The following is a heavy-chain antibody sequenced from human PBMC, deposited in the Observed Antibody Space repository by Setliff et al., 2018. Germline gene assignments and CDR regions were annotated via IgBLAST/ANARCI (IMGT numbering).Heavy chain of an antibody. CDR3: ARGVSTLYSSDWFDP. CDR1: GDSISRSTYY. J-gene: IGHJ5*02. Sequence: ETLSLTCTVSGDSISRSTYYWGWIRQSPGKGLDWIGTVDHSGNTFYNPSLKSRVTISVDTSKNQPSLELASVTAADTAVYYCARGVSTLYSSDWFDPWGQGTLVTVSS. CDR2: VDHSGNT. D-gene: IGHD3-16*02. V-gene: IGHV4-39*01.